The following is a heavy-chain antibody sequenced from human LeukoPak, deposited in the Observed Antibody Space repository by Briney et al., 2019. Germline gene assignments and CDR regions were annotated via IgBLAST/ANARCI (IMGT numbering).Heavy chain of an antibody. Sequence: GGSLRLTCAASGFTFTRYWMAWVRQAPGKGLEWVANINQDGSEEYYLDSVRGRFTSSRDNAKNSLYLQMNSLRAEDTAVYYCSNGIYDTSYWGQGTLDTVSS. D-gene: IGHD2/OR15-2a*01. CDR1: GFTFTRYW. J-gene: IGHJ4*02. CDR2: INQDGSEE. CDR3: SNGIYDTSY. V-gene: IGHV3-7*01.